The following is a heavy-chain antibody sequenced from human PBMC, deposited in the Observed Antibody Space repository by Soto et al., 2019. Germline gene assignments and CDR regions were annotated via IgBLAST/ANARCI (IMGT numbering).Heavy chain of an antibody. J-gene: IGHJ6*02. CDR1: GGTFSSYA. V-gene: IGHV1-69*13. CDR2: IIPIFGTA. Sequence: ASVKVSCKASGGTFSSYAISWVRQAPGQGLEWMGGIIPIFGTANYAQKFQGRVTMNADESTSTAYMELSSLRSEETAVYYCARGVRSYYYYGMDVWGQGTTVTVSS. D-gene: IGHD6-13*01. CDR3: ARGVRSYYYYGMDV.